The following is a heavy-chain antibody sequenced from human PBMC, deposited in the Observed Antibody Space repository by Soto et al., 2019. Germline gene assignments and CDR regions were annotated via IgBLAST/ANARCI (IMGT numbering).Heavy chain of an antibody. V-gene: IGHV1-69*06. Sequence: QVQLVQSGAEVKKPGSSVKVSCKASGGTFSSYAISWVRQAPGQGLEWMGGIIPIFGTANYAQKFQGRVTITADKSTSTAYMEMSSLRYEDTAVYYCARVGYYDSSGYYYSLHYWGQGTLVTVSS. CDR3: ARVGYYDSSGYYYSLHY. CDR1: GGTFSSYA. CDR2: IIPIFGTA. D-gene: IGHD3-22*01. J-gene: IGHJ4*02.